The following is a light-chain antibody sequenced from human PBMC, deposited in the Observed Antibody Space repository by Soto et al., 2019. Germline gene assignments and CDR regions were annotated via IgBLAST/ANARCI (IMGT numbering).Light chain of an antibody. V-gene: IGKV3-20*01. CDR3: QLYGSSFF. CDR2: GAS. CDR1: QSVSSSY. Sequence: EIVLPKSPGTLSLSPGESATLSCRASQSVSSSYLAWYQQKPGQAPRLLIYGASSRATGIPGRFSSSVSVTIFPLTISILEAEDFAVYYCQLYGSSFFFGQGTKLEIE. J-gene: IGKJ2*01.